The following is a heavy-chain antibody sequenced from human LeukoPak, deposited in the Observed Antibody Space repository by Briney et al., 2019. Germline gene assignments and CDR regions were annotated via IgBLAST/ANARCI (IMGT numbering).Heavy chain of an antibody. CDR3: STDWILRYFDWSPAKLDYFDY. V-gene: IGHV3-15*01. D-gene: IGHD3-9*01. CDR1: GFTSTNAW. J-gene: IGHJ4*02. Sequence: GGSLRLSCAASGFTSTNAWMSWVRQAPGKGLEWVGRIKSRTDGGTTDYAAPVKGRFTISRDDSKNTLYLQMNNLKTEDTAVYYCSTDWILRYFDWSPAKLDYFDYWGQGILVTVSS. CDR2: IKSRTDGGTT.